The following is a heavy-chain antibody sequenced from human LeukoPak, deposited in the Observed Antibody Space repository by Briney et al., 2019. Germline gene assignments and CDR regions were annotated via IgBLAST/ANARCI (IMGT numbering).Heavy chain of an antibody. V-gene: IGHV3-48*03. D-gene: IGHD6-6*01. CDR1: GFTFSSYE. CDR3: ARVFYSSSNYYYYYMDV. J-gene: IGHJ6*03. CDR2: ISSSGSTI. Sequence: PGGSLRLSCAASGFTFSSYEMNWVRQAPEKGLEWVSYISSSGSTIYYADSVKGRFTISRDNAKNSLYLQMNSLRAEDTAVYYCARVFYSSSNYYYYYMDVWGKGTTVTVSS.